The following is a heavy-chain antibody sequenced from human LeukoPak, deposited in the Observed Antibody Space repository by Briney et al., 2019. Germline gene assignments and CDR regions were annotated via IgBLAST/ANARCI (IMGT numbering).Heavy chain of an antibody. Sequence: SETLSLTCAVRGDSSSADFGSWIRQVPRTGLEWIGEIDHRIISTYNPSLKSRATMLVDPSNNHSSLSLTSVTAADPATYSCASRSLALAAARCFADWGQGTVVTVSS. J-gene: IGHJ4*03. CDR3: ASRSLALAAARCFAD. D-gene: IGHD2-15*01. CDR2: IDHRIIS. V-gene: IGHV4-34*01. CDR1: GDSSSADF.